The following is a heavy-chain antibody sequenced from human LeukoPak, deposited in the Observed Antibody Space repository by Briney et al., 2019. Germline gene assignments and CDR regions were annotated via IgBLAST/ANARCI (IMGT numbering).Heavy chain of an antibody. D-gene: IGHD2-21*02. CDR1: GGSISSYY. CDR2: IYYSGST. CDR3: ARYVVVTAYFDY. Sequence: SETLSLTCAVSGGSISSYYWSWIRQPPGKGLEWIGYIYYSGSTNYNPSLKSRVTISVDTSKNQFSLKLSSVTAADTAVYYCARYVVVTAYFDYWGQGTLVTVSS. V-gene: IGHV4-59*01. J-gene: IGHJ4*02.